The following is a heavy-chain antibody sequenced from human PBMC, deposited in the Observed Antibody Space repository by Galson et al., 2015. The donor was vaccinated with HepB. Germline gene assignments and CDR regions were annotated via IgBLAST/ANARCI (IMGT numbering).Heavy chain of an antibody. CDR1: GFTFSSYA. J-gene: IGHJ4*02. CDR2: ISYDGSNK. CDR3: ARGTMIVAVPDY. V-gene: IGHV3-30-3*01. D-gene: IGHD3-22*01. Sequence: SLRLSCAASGFTFSSYAMHWVRQAPGKGLEWVAVISYDGSNKYYAESVKGRITIARDNSKNTLYMQMNSLRVEDTAVYYCARGTMIVAVPDYWGQGTLVTVSS.